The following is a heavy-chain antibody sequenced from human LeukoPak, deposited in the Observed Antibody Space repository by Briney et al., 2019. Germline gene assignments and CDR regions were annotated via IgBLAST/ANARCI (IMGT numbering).Heavy chain of an antibody. V-gene: IGHV4-30-4*08. J-gene: IGHJ4*02. CDR3: ASSGTHYDFWSGFDY. Sequence: SETLSLTCTVSGGSISSGDYYWSWIRQPPGKGLEWIGYIYYSGSTYYNPSLKSRVTISVDTSKNQFSLKLSSVTAADTAVYYCASSGTHYDFWSGFDYWGQGTLVTVSS. CDR2: IYYSGST. D-gene: IGHD3-3*01. CDR1: GGSISSGDYY.